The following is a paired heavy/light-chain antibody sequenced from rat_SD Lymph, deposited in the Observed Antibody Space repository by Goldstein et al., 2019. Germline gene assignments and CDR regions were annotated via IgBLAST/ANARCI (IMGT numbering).Light chain of an antibody. V-gene: IGKV14S1*01. Sequence: DIQMTQSPSSMSASLGDRVTITCQASQDIGNNLIWFQQKPGKSPRPMIYYATNLANGVPSRFSGSRSGSDYSLTISSLDSEDIADYHCLQYRQYPYTFGAGTKLELK. CDR2: YAT. J-gene: IGKJ2-3*01. CDR1: QDIGNN. CDR3: LQYRQYPYT.
Heavy chain of an antibody. D-gene: IGHD1-11*01. Sequence: QVQLKESGPGLVQPSETLSLTCTVSGFSLTSNSVHWVRQPPGKGLEWMGVIRSGGNTDYNSALKSRLSISRDTSKSQVFLKMNSLQTEDTAIYYCTRTEGWFAYWGQGTLVTVSS. CDR1: GFSLTSNS. J-gene: IGHJ3*01. V-gene: IGHV2-1*01. CDR3: TRTEGWFAY. CDR2: IRSGGNT.